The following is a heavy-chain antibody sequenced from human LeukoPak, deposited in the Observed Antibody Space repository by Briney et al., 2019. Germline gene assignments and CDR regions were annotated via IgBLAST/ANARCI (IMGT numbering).Heavy chain of an antibody. D-gene: IGHD3-16*01. CDR3: ARDEPGGGATTNDY. V-gene: IGHV3-48*01. CDR1: GFVFSNYA. Sequence: PGGSLRLSCAASGFVFSNYAINWVRQAPGKGLEWVAYISGSSSSIYYADSVKGRFSVARDNAENSVYLQMNSLRPEDTAVYYCARDEPGGGATTNDYWGQGPLVTVSS. J-gene: IGHJ4*02. CDR2: ISGSSSSI.